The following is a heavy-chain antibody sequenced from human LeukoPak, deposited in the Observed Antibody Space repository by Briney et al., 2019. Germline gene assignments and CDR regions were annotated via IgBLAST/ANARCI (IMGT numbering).Heavy chain of an antibody. CDR3: ARRPYSTSWYYFDY. J-gene: IGHJ4*02. CDR2: ISGSGSML. Sequence: GGSLRLSCVASELTFRNYSLNWVRQAPGKGLEWVSYISGSGSMLHYADSVKGRSTISRDNAKNSLYLQMSTLRAEDTAVYYCARRPYSTSWYYFDYWGQGTLVTVSS. D-gene: IGHD6-13*01. V-gene: IGHV3-48*04. CDR1: ELTFRNYS.